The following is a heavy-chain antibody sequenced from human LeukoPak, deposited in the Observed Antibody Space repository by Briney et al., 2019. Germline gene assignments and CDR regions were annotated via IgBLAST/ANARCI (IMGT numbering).Heavy chain of an antibody. D-gene: IGHD4/OR15-4a*01. CDR3: ARGYPYGADEGIDY. V-gene: IGHV3-48*03. Sequence: GGSLRLSCAASGFTFSSYEMNWVRQAPGKGLEWVSYISSSNSIIYYADSVKGRFTISRDNAESSLYLHMNSLRAEDTAVYYCARGYPYGADEGIDYWGQGILVTVSS. CDR2: ISSSNSII. J-gene: IGHJ4*02. CDR1: GFTFSSYE.